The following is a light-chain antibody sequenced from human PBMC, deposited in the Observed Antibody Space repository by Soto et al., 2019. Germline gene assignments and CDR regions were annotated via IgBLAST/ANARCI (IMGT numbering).Light chain of an antibody. CDR1: QSVSSNF. CDR2: GAS. Sequence: EIVLTQSPGTLSLSPGETVTLSCRASQSVSSNFLAWYQHKPGQAPRLLIYGASSRATGIPDRFSGSGSGTDFTLTISGLETEDFAVYFCQQYDTSPTGTVGQGTKLEIK. J-gene: IGKJ2*01. CDR3: QQYDTSPTGT. V-gene: IGKV3-20*01.